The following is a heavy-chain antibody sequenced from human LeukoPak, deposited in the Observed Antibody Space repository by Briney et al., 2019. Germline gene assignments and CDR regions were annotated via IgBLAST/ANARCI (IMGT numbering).Heavy chain of an antibody. J-gene: IGHJ4*02. D-gene: IGHD2-15*01. CDR3: ARGSSVGYY. CDR1: GFTFSDFS. Sequence: PGGSLRLSCAASGFTFSDFSITWFRQTPGKGLERVSYIGRSGDTIHYADSVKGRFTISRDNAKNLAFLQLKSLRVEDTAVYYCARGSSVGYYWGQGTRVTVS. CDR2: IGRSGDTI. V-gene: IGHV3-11*01.